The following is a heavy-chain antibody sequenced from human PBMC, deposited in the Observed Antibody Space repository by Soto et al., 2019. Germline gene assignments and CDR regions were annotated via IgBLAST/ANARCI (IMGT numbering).Heavy chain of an antibody. J-gene: IGHJ4*01. V-gene: IGHV4-38-2*02. CDR2: FYNGGTT. CDR3: ARVDVLVVAGITFDY. D-gene: IGHD3-10*01. Sequence: SETLSLTCSGFGCSISRGAXXGGSGERPGKGPGWIASFYNGGTTFYNPSLKSRITISVDASNNRFSPKLTSVTAADTALYYCARVDVLVVAGITFDYCGHGALVPVSS. CDR1: GCSISRGAX.